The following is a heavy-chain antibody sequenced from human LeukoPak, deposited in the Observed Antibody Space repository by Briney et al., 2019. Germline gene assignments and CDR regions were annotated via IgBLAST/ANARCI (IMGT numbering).Heavy chain of an antibody. D-gene: IGHD6-19*01. V-gene: IGHV3-33*07. J-gene: IGHJ4*02. CDR2: IWHDGSAE. Sequence: GGSLRLSCAASGFIFSNYGMYWVRQAPGEGLDWVAVIWHDGSAEFYADSVKGRFSISRDDSKNTVYLQMNSLRAEDTALYYCARDSRGGWSGYFDYWGQGIVVTVSS. CDR1: GFIFSNYG. CDR3: ARDSRGGWSGYFDY.